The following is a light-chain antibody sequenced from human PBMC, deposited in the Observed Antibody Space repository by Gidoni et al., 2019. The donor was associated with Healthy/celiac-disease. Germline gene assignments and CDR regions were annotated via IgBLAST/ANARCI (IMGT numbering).Light chain of an antibody. CDR1: SSDVCGYNY. CDR3: CSYAVSYSYV. V-gene: IGLV2-11*01. Sequence: QSALTQHRSVSGSPGQSVTISCTGTSSDVCGYNYVSWYQQHPGKAPNLMIYDVSRRPTGVPARFSGSKSGNTASLTISWLQAEDEADSYCCSYAVSYSYVFGTGTTVTVL. CDR2: DVS. J-gene: IGLJ1*01.